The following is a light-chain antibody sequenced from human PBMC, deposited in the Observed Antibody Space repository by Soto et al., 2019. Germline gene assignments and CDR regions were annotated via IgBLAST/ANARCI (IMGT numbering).Light chain of an antibody. J-gene: IGKJ4*01. CDR1: QSVSSY. V-gene: IGKV3-11*01. Sequence: EIMLTQSPATLSLSPGERATLSCRASQSVSSYLAWYQQKPGQAPRLHIYDASNRATGIPARFSGSGSGTDFTLTISSLEPEDFAVYYCQQRSNWPLTFGGGTKVEIK. CDR3: QQRSNWPLT. CDR2: DAS.